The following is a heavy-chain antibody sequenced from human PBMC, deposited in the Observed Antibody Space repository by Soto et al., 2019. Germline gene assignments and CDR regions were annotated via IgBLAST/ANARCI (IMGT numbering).Heavy chain of an antibody. CDR2: IYYSGST. V-gene: IGHV4-31*03. Sequence: QVQLQESGPGLVKPSQTLSLTCTVSGGSISSGGYYWSWIRQHPGKGLEWIGYIYYSGSTYYNPSLNSRVTISVDTSKNQFSLKLSSVTAADTAVYYCARGESLPTILLWFGDHPRQFDPWGQGTLVSVSS. CDR1: GGSISSGGYY. CDR3: ARGESLPTILLWFGDHPRQFDP. J-gene: IGHJ5*02. D-gene: IGHD3-10*01.